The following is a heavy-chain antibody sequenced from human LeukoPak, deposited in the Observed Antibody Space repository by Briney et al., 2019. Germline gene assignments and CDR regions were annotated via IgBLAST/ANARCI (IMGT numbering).Heavy chain of an antibody. J-gene: IGHJ3*02. CDR3: ARDRVGAFDI. CDR2: IWYDGSNK. CDR1: GFTYTDYS. D-gene: IGHD1-26*01. V-gene: IGHV3-33*08. Sequence: GGSLRLSCSASGFTYTDYSMHWVRQAPGKGLEWVAVIWYDGSNKYYADSVKGRFTISRDNSKNTLYLQMNSLRAEDTAVYYCARDRVGAFDIWGQGTMVTVSS.